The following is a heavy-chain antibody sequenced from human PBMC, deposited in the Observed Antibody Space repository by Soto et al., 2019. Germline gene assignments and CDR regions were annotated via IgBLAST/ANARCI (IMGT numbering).Heavy chain of an antibody. CDR1: GYIFTNHY. J-gene: IGHJ4*02. V-gene: IGHV1-46*01. Sequence: QVQLVQSGAEVKKPGASVKVSCKASGYIFTNHYIHWVRQAPGQGLEWMGIINPSGGSTNYLQKFQGRITMTRDTSTSTVYTELSGLRSEDTAVYFCARADYYDSSGFYYDCWGQGSLVTVSS. CDR3: ARADYYDSSGFYYDC. CDR2: INPSGGST. D-gene: IGHD3-22*01.